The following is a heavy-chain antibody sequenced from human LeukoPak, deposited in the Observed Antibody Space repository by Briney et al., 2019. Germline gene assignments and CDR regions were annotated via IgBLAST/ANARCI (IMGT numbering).Heavy chain of an antibody. V-gene: IGHV4-61*01. CDR3: ARDRIVGVTHWFDP. J-gene: IGHJ5*02. CDR1: GGSVSSGSYY. CDR2: IYYSGST. D-gene: IGHD1-26*01. Sequence: SETLSLTCTVSGGSVSSGSYYWSWIRQPPGTGLEWIGYIYYSGSTNYNPSLKSRVIISVDTSKNQFSLKLTSVTAADTAVYYCARDRIVGVTHWFDPWGQGTLVTVSS.